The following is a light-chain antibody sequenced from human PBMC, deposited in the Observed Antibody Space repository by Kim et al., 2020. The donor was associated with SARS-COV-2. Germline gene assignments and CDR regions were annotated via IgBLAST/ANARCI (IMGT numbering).Light chain of an antibody. CDR3: QTWDSRLV. V-gene: IGLV3-1*01. Sequence: SYELNQPPSVSVSPGQTASITCSGHELGKTYVAWYQQKAGQSPVVVIYQDSKRPSGVPERFSGSNSGNTATLTISETQSMDEADYFCQTWDSRLVFGGGT. J-gene: IGLJ3*02. CDR1: ELGKTY. CDR2: QDS.